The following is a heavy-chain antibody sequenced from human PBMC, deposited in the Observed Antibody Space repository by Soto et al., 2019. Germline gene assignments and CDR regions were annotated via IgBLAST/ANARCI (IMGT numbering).Heavy chain of an antibody. CDR1: GGSFSGYY. Sequence: KTSETLSLTCAVYGGSFSGYYWSWIRQPPGKGLEWIGEINHSGSTNYNPSLKSRVTISVDTSKNQFSLKLSSVTAADTAVYYCARGRDDFWSGYIDYWGQGTLVTVSS. D-gene: IGHD3-3*01. V-gene: IGHV4-34*01. CDR3: ARGRDDFWSGYIDY. J-gene: IGHJ4*02. CDR2: INHSGST.